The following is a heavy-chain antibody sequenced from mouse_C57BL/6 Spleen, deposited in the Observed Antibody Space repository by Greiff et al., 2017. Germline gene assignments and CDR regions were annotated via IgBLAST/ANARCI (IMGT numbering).Heavy chain of an antibody. CDR2: IYPGSGNT. Sequence: VQLVESGAELARPGASVKLSCKASGYTFTDYYINWVKQMPGQGLEWIARIYPGSGNTEYNEKFKGKATLTAKKAYSTAYMQLSSLTYEDSAVYFCASEDWDVWYFDVWGTGTTVTVSS. CDR3: ASEDWDVWYFDV. V-gene: IGHV1-76*01. CDR1: GYTFTDYY. D-gene: IGHD4-1*01. J-gene: IGHJ1*03.